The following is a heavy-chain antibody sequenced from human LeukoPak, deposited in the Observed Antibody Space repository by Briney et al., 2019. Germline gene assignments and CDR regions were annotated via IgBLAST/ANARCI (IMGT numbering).Heavy chain of an antibody. CDR1: GYTFTSYD. Sequence: ASVKVSFKASGYTFTSYDINWVRQATGPGLEWMGWRNPNSGNTGYAQNCQGTVTMTSNTSIRTAYRELRSLRSEDTAVYYCWLVRNAFDIWGQGTMVTVSS. V-gene: IGHV1-8*01. D-gene: IGHD6-6*01. CDR2: RNPNSGNT. CDR3: WLVRNAFDI. J-gene: IGHJ3*02.